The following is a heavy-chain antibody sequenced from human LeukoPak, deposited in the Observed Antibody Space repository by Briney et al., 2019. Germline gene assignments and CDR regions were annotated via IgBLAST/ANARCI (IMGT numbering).Heavy chain of an antibody. CDR2: ISAYNGNT. CDR3: ARDRYIYSGYAWGDY. J-gene: IGHJ4*02. Sequence: AASVKVSCKASGYTFTSYGISWVRQAPGQGLEWMGCISAYNGNTNYAQKLQGRVTMTTDTSTSTAYMELRSLRSDDTAVYYCARDRYIYSGYAWGDYWGQGTLVTVPS. V-gene: IGHV1-18*01. D-gene: IGHD5-12*01. CDR1: GYTFTSYG.